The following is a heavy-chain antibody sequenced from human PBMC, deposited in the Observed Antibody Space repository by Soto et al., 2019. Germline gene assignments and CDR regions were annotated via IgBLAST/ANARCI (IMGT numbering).Heavy chain of an antibody. CDR2: IGGGNDDT. CDR3: AKDMMNHHPAWDPSVI. D-gene: IGHD3-16*01. J-gene: IGHJ3*02. CDR1: GFTFSIYA. Sequence: GGYLRLCCAASGFTFSIYAMSWVRQAPGKGLEWVSGIGGGNDDTYYADSVKGRFTISRDNSKSTLSLQMNGLRAEDTAVYYCAKDMMNHHPAWDPSVISGPATLVSVSS. V-gene: IGHV3-23*01.